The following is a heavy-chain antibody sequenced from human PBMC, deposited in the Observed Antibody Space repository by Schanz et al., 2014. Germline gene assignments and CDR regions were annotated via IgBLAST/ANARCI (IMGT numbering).Heavy chain of an antibody. Sequence: EAQLVESGGGLVQPGGSLRLSCVGSGFTFSASAIHWVRQASGKGLEWVGRVRTKDNHYATSYGASVSGRFTISRDDSKNTAYLQMNSLRTGDTAMYYCASYDNSGPDYLNHWGRGTLVTVSS. CDR3: ASYDNSGPDYLNH. J-gene: IGHJ1*01. CDR2: VRTKDNHYAT. CDR1: GFTFSASA. V-gene: IGHV3-73*01. D-gene: IGHD4-4*01.